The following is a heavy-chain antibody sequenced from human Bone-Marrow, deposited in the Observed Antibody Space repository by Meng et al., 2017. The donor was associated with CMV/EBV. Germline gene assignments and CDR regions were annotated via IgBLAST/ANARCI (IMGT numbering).Heavy chain of an antibody. Sequence: SLKISCAASGFTFDDYAMHWVRQAPGKGLEWVSGISWNSGSIVYADSVKGRFTISRDNAKNSLYLQMNSLRAEDTALYYCAKDSGYYYDSSGYMNWGQGTLVTVSS. V-gene: IGHV3-9*01. J-gene: IGHJ4*02. CDR2: ISWNSGSI. D-gene: IGHD3-22*01. CDR3: AKDSGYYYDSSGYMN. CDR1: GFTFDDYA.